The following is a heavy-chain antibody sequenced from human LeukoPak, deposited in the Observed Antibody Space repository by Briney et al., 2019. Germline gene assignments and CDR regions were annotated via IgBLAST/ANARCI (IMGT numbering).Heavy chain of an antibody. V-gene: IGHV3-23*01. CDR3: AKPYYYDSSGLRTLDN. CDR1: GFTFSSYA. D-gene: IGHD3-22*01. CDR2: ISGSGGST. J-gene: IGHJ4*02. Sequence: GGSLRLSCAASGFTFSSYAMSWVRQAPGKGLEWVSSISGSGGSTYYADSVKGRLTISRDNSKNTLYVQMNSLRAEDKAVYYCAKPYYYDSSGLRTLDNWGQGTLVTVSS.